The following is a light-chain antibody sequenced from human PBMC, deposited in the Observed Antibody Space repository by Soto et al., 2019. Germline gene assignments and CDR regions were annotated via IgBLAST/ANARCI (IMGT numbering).Light chain of an antibody. Sequence: EIVMTQSPATLSVSPGERATLSCRASQSISTELAWYQQRPGQPPRLLIYSASTRATGVPARFTASGSGSEVTLTISGLQSEDFAVYFCQQGHNWPLTFGQGTRLEI. CDR2: SAS. CDR1: QSISTE. CDR3: QQGHNWPLT. J-gene: IGKJ2*01. V-gene: IGKV3-15*01.